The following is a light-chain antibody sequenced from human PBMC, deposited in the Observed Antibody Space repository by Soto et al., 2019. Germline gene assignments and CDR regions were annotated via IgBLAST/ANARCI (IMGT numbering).Light chain of an antibody. V-gene: IGKV3-11*01. J-gene: IGKJ5*01. CDR1: QSVSSY. Sequence: EIVLTQSPATLSLSPGERATLSCRASQSVSSYLAWYQQKPGQAPRLLIYDASNRATGIPARFSGSGSGTDFTLTISSLEPEDFAVYHCQQYGSSVITFGQGTRLDIK. CDR2: DAS. CDR3: QQYGSSVIT.